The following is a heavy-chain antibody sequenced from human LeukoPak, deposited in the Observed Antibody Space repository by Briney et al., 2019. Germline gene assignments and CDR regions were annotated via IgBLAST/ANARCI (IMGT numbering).Heavy chain of an antibody. Sequence: PSETLSLTCGVSSGSLSGYYWRWIRQPPGGGLEWLGEITHSGSPNYNPSLNSRVTISGDTSKKQFSLNLKSVAAADTGVYYCARGVDLWGRGTPVTVSS. CDR1: SGSLSGYY. V-gene: IGHV4-34*01. CDR2: ITHSGSP. CDR3: ARGVDL. J-gene: IGHJ2*01.